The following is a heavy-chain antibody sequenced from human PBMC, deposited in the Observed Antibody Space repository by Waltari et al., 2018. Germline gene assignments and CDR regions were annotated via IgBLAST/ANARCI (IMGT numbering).Heavy chain of an antibody. V-gene: IGHV4-4*02. CDR2: VHHSGKI. D-gene: IGHD2-15*01. J-gene: IGHJ5*02. CDR3: ARDRGRGLYLDT. Sequence: QLQLQESGPGLVEPSGTLSLTCAVFGDSLSGTNCWSWVRQSPPQGLEWKGQVHHSGKINYNPSFACRVTISGDTSNNQFSLMVTSATAADTAVYYCARDRGRGLYLDTWGPGILVTVSP. CDR1: GDSLSGTNC.